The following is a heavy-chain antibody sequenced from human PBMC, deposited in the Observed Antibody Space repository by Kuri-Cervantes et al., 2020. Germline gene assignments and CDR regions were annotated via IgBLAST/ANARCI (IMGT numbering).Heavy chain of an antibody. CDR2: INPNSGGT. CDR1: GGTFSSYA. J-gene: IGHJ6*02. Sequence: ASVKVSCKASGGTFSSYAISWVRQAPGQGLEWMGWINPNSGGTNYAQKFQGRVTMTRDTSISTAYMELSRLRSDDTAVYYCARVGNAGGIAAAGGGVDVWGQGTTVTVSS. D-gene: IGHD6-13*01. V-gene: IGHV1-2*02. CDR3: ARVGNAGGIAAAGGGVDV.